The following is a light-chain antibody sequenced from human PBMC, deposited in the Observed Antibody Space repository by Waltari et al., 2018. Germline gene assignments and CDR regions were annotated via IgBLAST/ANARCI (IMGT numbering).Light chain of an antibody. CDR3: QKYGTRPAT. Sequence: EIVLTQSPASLSFSPGDRATLSCRASQSVGSTLDWYQQRPGQAPRLLIYDASTRATGIPDRFSGSGSGTDFSLTISRLEPEDFAVYYCQKYGTRPATFGQGTKVEVK. CDR2: DAS. CDR1: QSVGST. J-gene: IGKJ1*01. V-gene: IGKV3-20*01.